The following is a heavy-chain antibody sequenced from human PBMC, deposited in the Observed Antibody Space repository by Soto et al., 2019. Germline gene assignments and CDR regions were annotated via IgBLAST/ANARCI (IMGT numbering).Heavy chain of an antibody. J-gene: IGHJ4*02. D-gene: IGHD3-16*01. V-gene: IGHV3-66*01. CDR2: IYRGGST. Sequence: EVQLVESGGGLVQPGGSLRLSCAASGFTVSTKYMSWFRQAPGKGLEWVSAIYRGGSTFYADSVRGRFTISRDNSKNTVHHQMNRLRAEDAAVYYCAREPWAADYCCQGTVVTVSS. CDR3: AREPWAADY. CDR1: GFTVSTKY.